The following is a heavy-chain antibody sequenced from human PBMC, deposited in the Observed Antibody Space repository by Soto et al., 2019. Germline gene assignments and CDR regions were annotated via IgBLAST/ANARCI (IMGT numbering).Heavy chain of an antibody. D-gene: IGHD6-13*01. CDR1: GYTFTGYY. CDR2: INPNSGGT. V-gene: IGHV1-2*04. J-gene: IGHJ6*02. Sequence: GASVKVSCKASGYTFTGYYMHWVRQAPGQGLEWMGWINPNSGGTNYAQKFQGWVTMTRDTSISTAYMELSRLRSDDTAVYYCARDSQSIAAAGYYYYGMDVWGQGTTVTVSS. CDR3: ARDSQSIAAAGYYYYGMDV.